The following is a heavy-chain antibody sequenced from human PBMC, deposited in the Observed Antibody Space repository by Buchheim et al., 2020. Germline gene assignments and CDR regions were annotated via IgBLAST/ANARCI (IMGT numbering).Heavy chain of an antibody. CDR3: ARGFGLAVAGNQGGFDY. Sequence: EVQLVESGGGLVQPGGSLRLSCAASGFTFSSYWMHWVRQAPGKGLVWVSRINSDGSSTSYADSVKGRFTISRDNAKHTLYLQMNSLRAEDTAVYYCARGFGLAVAGNQGGFDYWGQGTL. D-gene: IGHD6-19*01. CDR2: INSDGSST. J-gene: IGHJ4*02. V-gene: IGHV3-74*01. CDR1: GFTFSSYW.